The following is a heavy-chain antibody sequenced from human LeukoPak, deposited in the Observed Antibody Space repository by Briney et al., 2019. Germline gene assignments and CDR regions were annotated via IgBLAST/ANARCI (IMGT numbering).Heavy chain of an antibody. CDR2: IRYDGSNK. CDR1: GFTFSSYG. CDR3: AKDVTGDIVATIIDY. V-gene: IGHV3-30*02. J-gene: IGHJ4*02. Sequence: GGSLRLSCAASGFTFSSYGMHWVRQAPGKGLEWVAFIRYDGSNKYYADSVKGRFTISRDNSKNTPYLQMNSLRAEDTAVYYCAKDVTGDIVATIIDYWGQGTLVTVSP. D-gene: IGHD5-12*01.